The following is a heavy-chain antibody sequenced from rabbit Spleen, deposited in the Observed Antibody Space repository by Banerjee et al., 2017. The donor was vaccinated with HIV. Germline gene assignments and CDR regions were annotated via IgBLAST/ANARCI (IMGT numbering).Heavy chain of an antibody. D-gene: IGHD1-1*01. Sequence: QEQLVESGGDLVKPEGSLTLPCTASGFSFNDDYVMCWVRQAPGKGLKWIACINTWSGRPVYASWAKGRFTMSKTSSTTVTLQMTSLTAADTATYFCARDLPGIIGWNFNLWGPGTLVTVS. J-gene: IGHJ4*01. CDR2: INTWSGRP. CDR3: ARDLPGIIGWNFNL. V-gene: IGHV1S45*01. CDR1: GFSFNDDYV.